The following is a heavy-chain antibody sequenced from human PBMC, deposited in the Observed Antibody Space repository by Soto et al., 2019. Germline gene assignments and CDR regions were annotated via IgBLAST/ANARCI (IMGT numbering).Heavy chain of an antibody. D-gene: IGHD3-10*01. CDR1: GFTFSSYA. CDR2: ISGSGGST. J-gene: IGHJ4*02. V-gene: IGHV3-23*01. CDR3: AKDGTMVRGAHDY. Sequence: VGSLRLSCAASGFTFSSYAMSWVRQAPGKGLEWVSAISGSGGSTYYADSVKGRFTISRDNSKNTLYLQMNSLRAEDAAVYDCAKDGTMVRGAHDYWGQGTLVTVSS.